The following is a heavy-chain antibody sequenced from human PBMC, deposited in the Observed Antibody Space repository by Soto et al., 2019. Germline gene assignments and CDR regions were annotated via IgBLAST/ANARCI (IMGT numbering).Heavy chain of an antibody. CDR3: GRVTIAVAGWAFDY. CDR2: ISTNNGNT. J-gene: IGHJ4*02. Sequence: ASVKVSCKASGYTFSNYDISWVRQAPGQGLEWMGWISTNNGNTDHAQKLQGRVTMTTDTSTTTAYTELRSLRSDDTAVYYCGRVTIAVAGWAFDYWGQGTLVTVSS. CDR1: GYTFSNYD. V-gene: IGHV1-18*04. D-gene: IGHD6-19*01.